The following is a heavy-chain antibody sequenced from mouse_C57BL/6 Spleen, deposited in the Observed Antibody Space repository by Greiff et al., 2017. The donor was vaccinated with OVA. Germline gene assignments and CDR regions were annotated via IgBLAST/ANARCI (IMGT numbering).Heavy chain of an antibody. CDR1: GYTFTDYE. D-gene: IGHD2-3*01. Sequence: VQLVESGAELVRPGASVTLSCKASGYTFTDYEMHWVKQTPVHGLEWIGAIDPETGGTAYNQKFKGKAILTADKSSSTAYMELRSLTSEDSAVYYCTRDGYSAMDYWGQGTSVTVSS. J-gene: IGHJ4*01. CDR2: IDPETGGT. V-gene: IGHV1-15*01. CDR3: TRDGYSAMDY.